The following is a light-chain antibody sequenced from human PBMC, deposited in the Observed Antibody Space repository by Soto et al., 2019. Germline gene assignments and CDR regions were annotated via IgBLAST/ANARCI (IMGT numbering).Light chain of an antibody. V-gene: IGKV3-15*01. Sequence: EIVLTQSPGTLYVSPGERDTLSCRASQSVSSKLAWYQQKPGQAPRLLIHGASTGATGSPARFSVIGSETKFTLSISSLQSEDFAVYYCQQYNNWPGTFCQGTKVEIK. CDR2: GAS. J-gene: IGKJ1*01. CDR3: QQYNNWPGT. CDR1: QSVSSK.